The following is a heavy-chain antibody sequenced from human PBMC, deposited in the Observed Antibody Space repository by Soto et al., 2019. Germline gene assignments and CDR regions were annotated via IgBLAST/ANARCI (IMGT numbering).Heavy chain of an antibody. D-gene: IGHD2-2*01. V-gene: IGHV3-30-3*01. J-gene: IGHJ6*02. CDR1: GFTFSSYA. CDR2: ISYDGSNK. CDR3: ARDLEDVVVVPAAPGYYYGMDV. Sequence: QVQLVESGGGVVQSGRSLRLSCAASGFTFSSYAMHWVRQAPGKGLEWVAVISYDGSNKYYADSVKGRFTISRDNSKNTLYLQMNSLRAEDTAVYYCARDLEDVVVVPAAPGYYYGMDVWGQGTTVTVSS.